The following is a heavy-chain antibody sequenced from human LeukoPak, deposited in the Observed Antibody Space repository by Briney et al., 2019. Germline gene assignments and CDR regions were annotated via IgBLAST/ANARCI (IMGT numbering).Heavy chain of an antibody. CDR2: IYYSGST. Sequence: SETLSLPCTVSGGSISSYYWSWIRQPPGKGLEWIGYIYYSGSTNYNPSLKSRVTISVDTSKNQFSLKLSSVTAADTAVYYCARGHGGNCAPGYEQFDYWGQGTLATVSS. CDR1: GGSISSYY. J-gene: IGHJ4*02. CDR3: ARGHGGNCAPGYEQFDY. D-gene: IGHD4-23*01. V-gene: IGHV4-59*01.